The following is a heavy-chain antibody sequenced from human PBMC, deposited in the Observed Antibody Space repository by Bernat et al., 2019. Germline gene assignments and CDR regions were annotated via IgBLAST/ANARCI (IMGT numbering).Heavy chain of an antibody. Sequence: QVQLVQSGAEVKKPGASVKVSCKASGYTFSSYGISWVRQAPGQGLEWMGWISTYIGNTNYAQKLQGRVTMTTDTSTSTAYMELRSLRSDDTAVYYCARDGSPYDILTGYPTWTFGYFDYWGQGTLVTVSS. J-gene: IGHJ4*02. CDR3: ARDGSPYDILTGYPTWTFGYFDY. CDR1: GYTFSSYG. V-gene: IGHV1-18*01. D-gene: IGHD3-9*01. CDR2: ISTYIGNT.